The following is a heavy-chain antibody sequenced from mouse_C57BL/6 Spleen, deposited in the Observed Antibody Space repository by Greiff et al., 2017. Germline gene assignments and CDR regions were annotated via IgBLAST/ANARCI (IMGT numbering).Heavy chain of an antibody. J-gene: IGHJ2*01. V-gene: IGHV6-3*01. Sequence: EVKLVESGGGLVQPGGSMKLSCVASGFTFSNYWMNWVRQSPEKGLEWVAQIRLKSDNYATHYAESVKGRFTISRDDSKSSVYLQMNNLRAEDTGIYYCTGLYDYSYYFDYWGQGTTLTVSS. D-gene: IGHD2-4*01. CDR1: GFTFSNYW. CDR2: IRLKSDNYAT. CDR3: TGLYDYSYYFDY.